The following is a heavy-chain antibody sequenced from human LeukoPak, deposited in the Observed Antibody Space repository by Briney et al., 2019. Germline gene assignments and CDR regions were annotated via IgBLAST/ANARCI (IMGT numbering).Heavy chain of an antibody. Sequence: PSETLSLTCTVSGGSISSYYWSWIRQPPGKGLEWIGYIYYSGSTNYNPSLKSRVTISVDTSKNQFSLKLSSVTAADTAVYYCARGGEIAAAINTNWFDPWGQGTLVTVSS. CDR2: IYYSGST. V-gene: IGHV4-59*01. J-gene: IGHJ5*02. CDR3: ARGGEIAAAINTNWFDP. D-gene: IGHD6-13*01. CDR1: GGSISSYY.